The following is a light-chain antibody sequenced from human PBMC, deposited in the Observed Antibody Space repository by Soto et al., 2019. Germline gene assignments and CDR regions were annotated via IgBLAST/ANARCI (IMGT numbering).Light chain of an antibody. CDR2: GAS. CDR1: QTVGNN. Sequence: EIVMAQSPATLSVAPGERATLSCRASQTVGNNLAWYQHRPGQAPRLLIYGASTRATGIPARFSGSGSGTDFTLTISRLEPEDFAVYYCQQYGSSGTFGQGTKVDIK. J-gene: IGKJ1*01. CDR3: QQYGSSGT. V-gene: IGKV3-15*01.